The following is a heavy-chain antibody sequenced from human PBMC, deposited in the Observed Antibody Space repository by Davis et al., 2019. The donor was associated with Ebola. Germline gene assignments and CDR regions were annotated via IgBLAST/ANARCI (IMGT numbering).Heavy chain of an antibody. D-gene: IGHD6-13*01. Sequence: GESLKISCAASAFTFSRYTMNWVRQATGKGLEWVSAIGAAGDTYYPVSVKGRFTISRENAKNSLYLQMNSLRAEDTAVYYCARAGFGSTWFDCWGQGILVTVSS. CDR2: IGAAGDT. V-gene: IGHV3-13*01. CDR3: ARAGFGSTWFDC. J-gene: IGHJ5*01. CDR1: AFTFSRYT.